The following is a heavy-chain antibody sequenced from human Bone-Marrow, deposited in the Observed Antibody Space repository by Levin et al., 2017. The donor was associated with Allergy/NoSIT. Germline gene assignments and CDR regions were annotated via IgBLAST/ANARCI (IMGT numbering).Heavy chain of an antibody. CDR1: GFTFGDFA. Sequence: GGSLRLSCAFSGFTFGDFAVGWFRQAPGKGLEWVGFIRSKNHGGTTDFVASVQGRFIISRDDSKAIAHLQLNSLKAEDTAVYYCTRGWAYFRVFDMWGQGTLVSVSS. CDR3: TRGWAYFRVFDM. J-gene: IGHJ3*02. V-gene: IGHV3-49*03. D-gene: IGHD2/OR15-2a*01. CDR2: IRSKNHGGTT.